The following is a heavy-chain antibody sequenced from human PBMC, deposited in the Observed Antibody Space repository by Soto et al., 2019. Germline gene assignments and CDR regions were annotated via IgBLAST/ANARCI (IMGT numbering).Heavy chain of an antibody. CDR2: IYHSGST. Sequence: VSGGPIVSGGYRRICNRQTPGKGLELIGYIYHSGSTYHNTSLQSRLTISVDRSKNQFSLKLSSVTAADTAVYYCDRGGGPGGVLAGFDNWGQGT. J-gene: IGHJ3*02. V-gene: IGHV4-30-2*01. CDR3: DRGGGPGGVLAGFDN. CDR1: GGPIVSGGYR. D-gene: IGHD3-10*01.